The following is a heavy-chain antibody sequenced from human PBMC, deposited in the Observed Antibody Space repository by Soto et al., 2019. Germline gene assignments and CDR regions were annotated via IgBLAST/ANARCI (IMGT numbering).Heavy chain of an antibody. D-gene: IGHD3-3*01. CDR2: ISGSGGST. Sequence: GGSLRLSCAASGFTFSNYAMNWVRQALGKGLEWISTISGSGGSTYYSDSVKGRFTISRDNSKNALYLQLSSLKVEDTAVYYCAKGGISGVVTTYFDYWGQGTLVTVSS. CDR1: GFTFSNYA. J-gene: IGHJ4*02. CDR3: AKGGISGVVTTYFDY. V-gene: IGHV3-23*01.